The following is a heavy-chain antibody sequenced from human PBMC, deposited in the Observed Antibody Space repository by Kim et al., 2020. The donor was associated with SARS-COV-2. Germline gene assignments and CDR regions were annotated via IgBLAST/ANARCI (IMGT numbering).Heavy chain of an antibody. D-gene: IGHD3-10*01. V-gene: IGHV3-30*04. Sequence: GGSLRLSCAASGFTFSSYAMHWVRQAPGKGLEWVAVISYDGSNKYYADSVKGRFTISRDNSKNTLYLQMNSLRAEDTAVYYCARAPPSGSYYPSLDCWGQGTLLSVS. J-gene: IGHJ4*02. CDR3: ARAPPSGSYYPSLDC. CDR1: GFTFSSYA. CDR2: ISYDGSNK.